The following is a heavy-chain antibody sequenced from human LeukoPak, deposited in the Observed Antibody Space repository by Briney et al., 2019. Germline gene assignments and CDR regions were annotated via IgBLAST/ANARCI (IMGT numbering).Heavy chain of an antibody. CDR2: IYYSGST. CDR1: GGSISSGTYY. CDR3: ARVQSRLSWFDP. V-gene: IGHV4-39*07. J-gene: IGHJ5*02. Sequence: SETLSLTCTVSGGSISSGTYYWGWIRHPPGKGLEWIGSIYYSGSTYYNPSLRSRVTMSVDTSKNQFSLRLGSVTAADTAVYYCARVQSRLSWFDPWGQGTLVTVSS.